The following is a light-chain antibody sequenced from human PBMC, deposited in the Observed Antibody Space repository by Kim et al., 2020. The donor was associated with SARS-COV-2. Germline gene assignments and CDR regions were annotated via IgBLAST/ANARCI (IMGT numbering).Light chain of an antibody. CDR2: LNSDGSH. J-gene: IGLJ3*02. CDR1: SGHSSYA. CDR3: QTWGTGGV. V-gene: IGLV4-69*01. Sequence: ASVKLTCTRSSGHSSYAIAWYQQQPEKGPRYLMKLNSDGSHSKGDGIPDRFSGSSSGAERYLTISSLQSEDEADYYCQTWGTGGVFGGGTQLTVL.